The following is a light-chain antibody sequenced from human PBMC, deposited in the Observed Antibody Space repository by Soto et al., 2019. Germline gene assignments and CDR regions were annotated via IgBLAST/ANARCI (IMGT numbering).Light chain of an antibody. CDR1: SSDIGGYNY. CDR3: TSYTSSSTLYV. Sequence: QSALTQPASVSGSPGQSITISCTGTSSDIGGYNYVSWYQQHPGKAPQLLIYDVSNRPSGVSDRFSGSKSGSSASLTIAGLQTEDEADYYCTSYTSSSTLYVFGSGTKVTV. J-gene: IGLJ1*01. CDR2: DVS. V-gene: IGLV2-14*03.